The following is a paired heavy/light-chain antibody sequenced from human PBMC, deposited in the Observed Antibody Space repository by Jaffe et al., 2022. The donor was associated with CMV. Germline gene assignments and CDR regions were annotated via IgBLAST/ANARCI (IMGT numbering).Heavy chain of an antibody. D-gene: IGHD3-16*01. CDR3: ARDLRDDSNLGKRFGAFDI. CDR2: ISSSANNI. CDR1: GFTFSRYE. V-gene: IGHV3-48*03. Sequence: EVQLVESGGGLVQPGGSLRLSCVGSGFTFSRYEINWVRQAPGRGLEWIANISSSANNIYHADSVKGRFTISRDNAKNSVFLQMNSLRVEDTAVYYCARDLRDDSNLGKRFGAFDIWGQGTMVTVSS. J-gene: IGHJ3*02.
Light chain of an antibody. Sequence: DIQLTQSPSFLSASVGDRVTITCRASQGISSYLAWYQQKPGKAPNLLIYDASTLQSGVPSRFSGSGSGTEFTLTISSLQPEDFATYYCHRFNSFGPGTKVDIK. CDR2: DAS. CDR1: QGISSY. CDR3: HRFNS. V-gene: IGKV1-9*01. J-gene: IGKJ3*01.